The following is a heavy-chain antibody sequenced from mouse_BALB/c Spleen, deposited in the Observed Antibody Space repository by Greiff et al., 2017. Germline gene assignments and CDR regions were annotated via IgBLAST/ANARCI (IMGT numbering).Heavy chain of an antibody. D-gene: IGHD1-1*01. CDR1: GFNIKDTY. Sequence: IQLQQSGAELVKPGASVKLSCTASGFNIKDTYMHWVKQRPEQGLEWIGRIDPANGNTKYDPKFQGKATITADTSSNTAYLQLSSLTSEDTAVYYCANPLITTVYYAMDYWGQGTSVTVSS. V-gene: IGHV14-3*02. CDR2: IDPANGNT. J-gene: IGHJ4*01. CDR3: ANPLITTVYYAMDY.